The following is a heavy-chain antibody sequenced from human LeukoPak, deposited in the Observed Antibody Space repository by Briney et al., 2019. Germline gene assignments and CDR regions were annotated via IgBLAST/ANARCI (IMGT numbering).Heavy chain of an antibody. CDR2: INPSGGST. CDR1: GYTFTSYY. V-gene: IGHV1-46*01. J-gene: IGHJ3*02. Sequence: ASVKVSCKASGYTFTSYYMHWVRQAPGEGLEWMGIINPSGGSTSYAQKFQGRVTMNRDTSTSTVYMELSSLRSEDTAVYYCARDPRRLVMGFLTGNDAFDIWGQGTMVTVSS. D-gene: IGHD3-9*01. CDR3: ARDPRRLVMGFLTGNDAFDI.